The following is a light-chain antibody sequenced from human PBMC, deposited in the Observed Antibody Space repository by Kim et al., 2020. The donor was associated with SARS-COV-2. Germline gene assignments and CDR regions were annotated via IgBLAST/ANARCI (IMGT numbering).Light chain of an antibody. CDR3: LQHNSYPYT. CDR1: QDISKY. J-gene: IGKJ2*01. Sequence: SASVGDRVTITCQESQDISKYLAWFQQKPGKVAKRLIYAASSLENGVPSRFSGSGAGTEFTLTISSLQPEDFATYYCLQHNSYPYTFGQGTKLEI. V-gene: IGKV1-17*03. CDR2: AAS.